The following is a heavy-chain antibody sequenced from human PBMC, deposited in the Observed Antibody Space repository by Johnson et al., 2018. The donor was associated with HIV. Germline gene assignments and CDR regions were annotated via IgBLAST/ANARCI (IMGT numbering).Heavy chain of an antibody. Sequence: GLEWVSSITGSGVTTYYTNSVKGRFTISRDNSKLFLQMNSLRAEDTAVYYCVTIMSYYGRGAFDIWGQGTVVTVSS. J-gene: IGHJ3*02. D-gene: IGHD3-10*01. CDR2: ITGSGVTT. CDR3: VTIMSYYGRGAFDI. V-gene: IGHV3-23*01.